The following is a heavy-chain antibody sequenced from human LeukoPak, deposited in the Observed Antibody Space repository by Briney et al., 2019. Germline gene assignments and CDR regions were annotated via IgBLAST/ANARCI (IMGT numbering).Heavy chain of an antibody. J-gene: IGHJ4*02. D-gene: IGHD3-22*01. V-gene: IGHV3-23*01. CDR2: ISGSGGST. CDR3: AKDYGYYYDSNYFDY. Sequence: PGGSLRLSCAASGFTFSSYAMSWVRQAPGKGLEWVSAISGSGGSTYYADSVKGRFTISRDNSKNTLYLQMNSLRAEDTAVYYCAKDYGYYYDSNYFDYWGQGTLVTVSS. CDR1: GFTFSSYA.